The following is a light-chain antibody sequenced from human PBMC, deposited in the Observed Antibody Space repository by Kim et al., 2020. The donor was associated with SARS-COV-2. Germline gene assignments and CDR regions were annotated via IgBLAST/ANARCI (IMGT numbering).Light chain of an antibody. Sequence: SSRERPTLSCRASQSVSSYFARYQQTPALAPRPLIYGASARATGIPARFSGSGSGTEFTLTIRRLQSEDFAVYYCQQYNNWPPWTFRQGTKVDSK. V-gene: IGKV3-15*01. CDR2: GAS. CDR3: QQYNNWPPWT. CDR1: QSVSSY. J-gene: IGKJ1*01.